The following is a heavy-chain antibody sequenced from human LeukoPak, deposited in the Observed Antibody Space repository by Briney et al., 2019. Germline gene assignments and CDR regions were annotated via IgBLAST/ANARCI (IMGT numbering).Heavy chain of an antibody. D-gene: IGHD3-9*01. Sequence: ASVKVSCKASGYTFTSYGISWVRQAPGQGLEWMGWINPNGGGTNYAQKFQGRVTMTRDTSISTAYMELSRLRSDDTAVYYRARGVEDYDILTGYYTAYYFDYWGQGTLVTVSS. J-gene: IGHJ4*02. CDR3: ARGVEDYDILTGYYTAYYFDY. CDR1: GYTFTSYG. CDR2: INPNGGGT. V-gene: IGHV1-2*02.